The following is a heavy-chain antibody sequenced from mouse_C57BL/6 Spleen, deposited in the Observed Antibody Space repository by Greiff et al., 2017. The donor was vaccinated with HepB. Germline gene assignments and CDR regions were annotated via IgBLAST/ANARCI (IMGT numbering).Heavy chain of an antibody. D-gene: IGHD1-1*01. V-gene: IGHV1-26*01. CDR3: AKSSLYFDY. Sequence: VQLQQSGPELVKPGASVKISCKASGYTFTDYYMNWVKQSHGKSLEWIGDINPNNGGTSYNQKFKGKATLTVDKSSSTAYMELRSLTSEDSAVYYCAKSSLYFDYWGQGTTLTVSS. CDR1: GYTFTDYY. J-gene: IGHJ2*01. CDR2: INPNNGGT.